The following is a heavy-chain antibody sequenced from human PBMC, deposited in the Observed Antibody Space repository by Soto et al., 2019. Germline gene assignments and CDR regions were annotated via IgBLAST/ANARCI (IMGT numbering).Heavy chain of an antibody. CDR1: GYTFTSYG. V-gene: IGHV1-18*01. Sequence: QVQLVQSGAEVKKPGASVKVSCKASGYTFTSYGITWVRQAPGQGLEWMGWISAYNGNTNYAQKLQGRVTMTTDTSTSTAYMELSSLRSDDTAVYYCARDPGIAARLKRPGFDYWGQGTLVTVSS. CDR2: ISAYNGNT. CDR3: ARDPGIAARLKRPGFDY. D-gene: IGHD6-6*01. J-gene: IGHJ4*02.